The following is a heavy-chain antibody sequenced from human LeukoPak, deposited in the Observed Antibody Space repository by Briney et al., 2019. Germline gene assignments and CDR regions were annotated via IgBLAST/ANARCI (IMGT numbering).Heavy chain of an antibody. V-gene: IGHV5-51*01. Sequence: GESLKISCKGSGYNFTSYWSGWVRQMPGKGLEWMGIIYPADSDTRYSPSFQGQVTFSADKSIRTAYLHWSSLKASDTAMYYCARHARDNYYGWGSYYNDYWGQGTLVTVSS. J-gene: IGHJ4*02. CDR2: IYPADSDT. CDR3: ARHARDNYYGWGSYYNDY. D-gene: IGHD3-10*01. CDR1: GYNFTSYW.